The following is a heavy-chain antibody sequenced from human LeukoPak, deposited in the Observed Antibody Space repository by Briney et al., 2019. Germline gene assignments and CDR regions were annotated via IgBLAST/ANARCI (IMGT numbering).Heavy chain of an antibody. CDR2: IYYSGST. V-gene: IGHV4-39*07. Sequence: SETLSLTCNVSGGSISSSSYYWGWIRQPPGKGLEWIGSIYYSGSTYYNPSLKSRVTISVDTSKNQFSLKLSSVTAADTAVYYCARDPADSIEGAFDIWGQGTMVTVSS. CDR1: GGSISSSSYY. J-gene: IGHJ3*02. CDR3: ARDPADSIEGAFDI.